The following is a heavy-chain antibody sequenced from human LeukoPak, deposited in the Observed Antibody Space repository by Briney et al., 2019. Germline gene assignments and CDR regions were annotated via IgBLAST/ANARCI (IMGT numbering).Heavy chain of an antibody. D-gene: IGHD2/OR15-2a*01. V-gene: IGHV4-4*07. CDR1: GGSISSYY. Sequence: PSETLSLTCTVSGGSISSYYWSWIRQPAGKGLEWIGRIYTSGSTNYNPSLKSRVTMSVDTSKNQFSLKLSSVTAADTAVYYCARRRAPTVIVWFDPWGQGTLVTVSS. CDR2: IYTSGST. CDR3: ARRRAPTVIVWFDP. J-gene: IGHJ5*02.